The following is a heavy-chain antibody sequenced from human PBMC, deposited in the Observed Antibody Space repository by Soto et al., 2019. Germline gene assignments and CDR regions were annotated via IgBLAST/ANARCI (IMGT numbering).Heavy chain of an antibody. CDR1: GYTFTSYG. D-gene: IGHD2-2*01. CDR3: ARGRYCSRTTCYVDIRDV. CDR2: ISVHNGNT. V-gene: IGHV1-18*01. Sequence: GASVKVSCKASGYTFTSYGISWVRQAPGQGLEWMGWISVHNGNTNSAQRVQGRVTMTTDTSTSTAYMELRSLRSDDTAVYYCARGRYCSRTTCYVDIRDVGGQGTTVTVSS. J-gene: IGHJ6*02.